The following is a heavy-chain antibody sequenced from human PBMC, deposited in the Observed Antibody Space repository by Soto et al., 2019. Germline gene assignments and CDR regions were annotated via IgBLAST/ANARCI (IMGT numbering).Heavy chain of an antibody. CDR1: GFTFSSYW. J-gene: IGHJ6*02. CDR2: IKQDGSEK. Sequence: EVQLVESGGGLVQPGGSLRLSCAASGFTFSSYWMSWVRQAPGKGLEWVANIKQDGSEKYYVDSVKGRFTISRDNAKNSLYLQMHSLRAEDTAVYYCARDPAVGYCSSTSCPYYYYGMDVWGQGTTVTVSS. D-gene: IGHD2-2*01. CDR3: ARDPAVGYCSSTSCPYYYYGMDV. V-gene: IGHV3-7*03.